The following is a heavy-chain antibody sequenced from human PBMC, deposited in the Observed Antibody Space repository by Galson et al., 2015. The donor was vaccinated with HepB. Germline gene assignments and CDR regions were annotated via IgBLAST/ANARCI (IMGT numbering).Heavy chain of an antibody. V-gene: IGHV1-69*13. Sequence: SVKVSCKASGGTFSSYAISWVRQAPGQGLEWMGGIIPIFGIANYAQKFQGRVTITADESTSTAYMELSSLRSEDTAVYYCARALRWARSGRRLEVGVYYCYYGMDVWGQGTTVTVSS. CDR3: ARALRWARSGRRLEVGVYYCYYGMDV. CDR1: GGTFSSYA. J-gene: IGHJ6*02. CDR2: IIPIFGIA. D-gene: IGHD3-10*01.